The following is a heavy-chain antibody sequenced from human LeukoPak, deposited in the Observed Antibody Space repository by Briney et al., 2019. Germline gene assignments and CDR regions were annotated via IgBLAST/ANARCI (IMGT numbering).Heavy chain of an antibody. CDR1: GGSFSGYY. Sequence: SETLSLTCAVYGGSFSGYYWSWIRQPPGKGLEWIGEINHSGSTNYNPSLKSRVTISVDTSKNQFSLKLSSVTAADTAVYYCARHGPLSGSWYFRGFDPWGQGTLVTVSS. CDR2: INHSGST. V-gene: IGHV4-34*01. D-gene: IGHD6-13*01. J-gene: IGHJ5*02. CDR3: ARHGPLSGSWYFRGFDP.